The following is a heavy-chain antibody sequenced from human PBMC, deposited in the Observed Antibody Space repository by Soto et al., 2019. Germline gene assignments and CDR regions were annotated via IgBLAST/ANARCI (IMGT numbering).Heavy chain of an antibody. CDR2: IKQDESQK. D-gene: IGHD3-22*01. V-gene: IGHV3-7*01. CDR1: GFTFSSYW. J-gene: IGHJ4*02. Sequence: EVQLVESGGGLVQPGGSLRLSCADSGFTFSSYWMTWVRQAPGKGLEWGANIKQDESQKYYVDSVKGRFTISRDNAKNSLYLQMNSLRAEDTAVYYCAREGGHPYYYDSSGSYSFDYWGQGTLVTVSS. CDR3: AREGGHPYYYDSSGSYSFDY.